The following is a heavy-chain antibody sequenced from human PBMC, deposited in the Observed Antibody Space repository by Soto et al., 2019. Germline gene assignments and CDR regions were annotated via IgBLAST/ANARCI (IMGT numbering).Heavy chain of an antibody. J-gene: IGHJ3*02. V-gene: IGHV1-3*01. D-gene: IGHD2-21*02. Sequence: RASVKVSCKASGYTFTSYAMHWVRQAPGQRLEWMGWINAGNGNTKYSQKFQGRVTITRDTSASTAYMELSSLRSEDTAVYYCARMTRAGKGDGDAFDIWGPGTMVTVSS. CDR3: ARMTRAGKGDGDAFDI. CDR1: GYTFTSYA. CDR2: INAGNGNT.